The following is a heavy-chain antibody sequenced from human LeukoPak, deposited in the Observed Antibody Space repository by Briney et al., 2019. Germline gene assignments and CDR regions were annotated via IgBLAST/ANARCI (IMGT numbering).Heavy chain of an antibody. Sequence: SETLSLTCAVYGGSFSGYYWTWIRQTPGKGLEWIGEMNPSGSTNYNPSLKSRVTISVDTSKNQFSLKLSSVTAADTAVYYCARGRQDVTMIVVVMTAVSYYLDVWGRGTTVTVSS. D-gene: IGHD3-22*01. V-gene: IGHV4-34*01. CDR1: GGSFSGYY. J-gene: IGHJ6*03. CDR2: MNPSGST. CDR3: ARGRQDVTMIVVVMTAVSYYLDV.